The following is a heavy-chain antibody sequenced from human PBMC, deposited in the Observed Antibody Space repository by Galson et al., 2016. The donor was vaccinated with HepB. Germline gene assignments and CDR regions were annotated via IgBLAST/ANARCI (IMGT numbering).Heavy chain of an antibody. Sequence: SLRLSCAASGFTVSNNYMSWVRQAPGKGLECVSLIYSGGSTSYADSVKGRFTISRDHFKNTLYLQMNSLRAEDTAGYFCTCGRSPGAYWGQGTLVTVSS. D-gene: IGHD3-16*02. V-gene: IGHV3-53*01. CDR1: GFTVSNNY. CDR2: IYSGGST. CDR3: TCGRSPGAY. J-gene: IGHJ4*02.